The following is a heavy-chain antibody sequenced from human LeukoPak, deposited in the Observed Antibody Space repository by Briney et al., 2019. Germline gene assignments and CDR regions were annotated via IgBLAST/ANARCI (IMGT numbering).Heavy chain of an antibody. D-gene: IGHD3/OR15-3a*01. Sequence: SETLSLTCTVSGGSISSSSYYWGWIRQPPGKGLEWIGSISYSGSTYYNASLKSQVSISIDTSKNQFSLRLTSVTAADTAVYYCARQTGSGLFILPGGQGTLVTVSS. CDR1: GGSISSSSYY. CDR2: ISYSGST. J-gene: IGHJ4*02. V-gene: IGHV4-39*01. CDR3: ARQTGSGLFILP.